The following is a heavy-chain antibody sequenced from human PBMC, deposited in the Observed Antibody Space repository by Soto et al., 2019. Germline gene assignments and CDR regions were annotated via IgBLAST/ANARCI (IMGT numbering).Heavy chain of an antibody. Sequence: GASVKVSCKASGYTFASYAISWMRQAPGQGLEWMGWISAYNGNTNYAQKLQGRVTMTTDTSTSTAYMELRSLRSDDTAVYYCAREAGRWVATIYSAPRYGMDVWGQGTTVTVSS. J-gene: IGHJ6*02. CDR2: ISAYNGNT. CDR1: GYTFASYA. CDR3: AREAGRWVATIYSAPRYGMDV. D-gene: IGHD5-12*01. V-gene: IGHV1-18*01.